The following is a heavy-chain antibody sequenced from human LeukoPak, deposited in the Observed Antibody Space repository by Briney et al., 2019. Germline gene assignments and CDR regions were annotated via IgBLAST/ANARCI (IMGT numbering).Heavy chain of an antibody. CDR3: ARGIVGATDKYYYYYYMDV. J-gene: IGHJ6*03. CDR1: GFTFSSYE. V-gene: IGHV3-48*03. D-gene: IGHD1-26*01. Sequence: GGSLRLSCAASGFTFSSYEMNWVRQAPGKGLERVSYISSSGSTIYYADSVKGRFTISRDNAKNSLYLQMNSLRAEDTAVYYCARGIVGATDKYYYYYYMDVWGKGTTVTISS. CDR2: ISSSGSTI.